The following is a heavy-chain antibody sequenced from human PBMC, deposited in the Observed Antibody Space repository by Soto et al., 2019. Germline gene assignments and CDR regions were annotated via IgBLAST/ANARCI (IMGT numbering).Heavy chain of an antibody. Sequence: QVQLVQSGAEVKKPGASVKVSCKASGYTFTSYDINWVRQATGQGLEWMGWMNPNSGDTGYAQKFQGRVSMTRDTSRSTVYMELRSLRSEDTAVYYCARDHFGSGSQPLHWGQGTLVTVSS. CDR3: ARDHFGSGSQPLH. CDR1: GYTFTSYD. CDR2: MNPNSGDT. J-gene: IGHJ4*02. D-gene: IGHD3-10*01. V-gene: IGHV1-8*01.